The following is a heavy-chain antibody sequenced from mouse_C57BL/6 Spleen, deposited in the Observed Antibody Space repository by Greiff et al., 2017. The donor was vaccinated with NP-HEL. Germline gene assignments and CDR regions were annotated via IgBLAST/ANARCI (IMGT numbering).Heavy chain of an antibody. D-gene: IGHD2-3*01. CDR2: IHPNSGST. CDR3: ARSGDGHYYYAMDY. J-gene: IGHJ4*01. Sequence: QVQLQQPGAELVKPGASVKLSCKASGYTFTSYWMHWVKQRPGQGLEWIGMIHPNSGSTNYNEKFKSKASLTVDKSSSTAYMQLSSLTSEDSAVYYCARSGDGHYYYAMDYWGQGTSVTVSS. CDR1: GYTFTSYW. V-gene: IGHV1-64*01.